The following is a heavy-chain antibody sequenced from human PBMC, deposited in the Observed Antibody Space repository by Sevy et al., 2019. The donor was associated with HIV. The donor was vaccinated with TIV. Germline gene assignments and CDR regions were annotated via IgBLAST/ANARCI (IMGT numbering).Heavy chain of an antibody. CDR3: TTMEYYHNIIGSSSGDY. D-gene: IGHD3-22*01. J-gene: IGHJ4*02. V-gene: IGHV1-24*01. CDR1: GYTLTKLD. Sequence: ASVKVSCKVSGYTLTKLDMHWVRQAPGKGLEWMGGFDPEGGDTFYAQKFQGRVTMTEDTSTDTAYMELSSLRSEDTAVYYCTTMEYYHNIIGSSSGDYWGQGTLVTVSS. CDR2: FDPEGGDT.